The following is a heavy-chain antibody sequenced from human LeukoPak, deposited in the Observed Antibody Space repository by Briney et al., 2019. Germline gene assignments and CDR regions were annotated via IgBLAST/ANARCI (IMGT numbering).Heavy chain of an antibody. Sequence: SVPLSLTCTVSGDSISSSSYYWGWICQPPGEGLEWIGSIYYSGSTYYSPSLRRRLTIPVDTYKNQFSLKLTSVTAADTAVYYCASAPRRGSIGGLDYWGQGILVTVSS. V-gene: IGHV4-39*01. CDR1: GDSISSSSYY. J-gene: IGHJ4*02. D-gene: IGHD3-10*01. CDR3: ASAPRRGSIGGLDY. CDR2: IYYSGST.